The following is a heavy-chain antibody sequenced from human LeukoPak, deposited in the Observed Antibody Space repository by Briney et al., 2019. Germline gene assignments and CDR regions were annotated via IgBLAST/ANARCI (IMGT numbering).Heavy chain of an antibody. J-gene: IGHJ4*02. CDR3: ARDSIYSDSSDYYYDY. V-gene: IGHV3-21*01. CDR1: GFTFSSYT. CDR2: ISGSNSYI. Sequence: GGSLRLSCAASGFTFSSYTMHWIRQAPGKGLEWVSSISGSNSYIFYADSVKGRFTISRDNAKNSLYLQMNSLRAEDTAVYYCARDSIYSDSSDYYYDYWGQGTLVTVSS. D-gene: IGHD3-22*01.